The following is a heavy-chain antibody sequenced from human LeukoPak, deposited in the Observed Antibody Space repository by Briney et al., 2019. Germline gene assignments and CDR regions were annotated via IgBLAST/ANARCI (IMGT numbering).Heavy chain of an antibody. CDR1: GGTFSSYA. Sequence: ASVKVSCKASGGTFSSYAISWVRQAPGQGLEWMGGIIPIFGTANYAQKFQGRVTITTDESTSTAYMELSSLRSEDTAVYYCASSYRDSSDYSYYYYMDVWGKGTTVTVSS. CDR2: IIPIFGTA. D-gene: IGHD3-22*01. CDR3: ASSYRDSSDYSYYYYMDV. V-gene: IGHV1-69*05. J-gene: IGHJ6*03.